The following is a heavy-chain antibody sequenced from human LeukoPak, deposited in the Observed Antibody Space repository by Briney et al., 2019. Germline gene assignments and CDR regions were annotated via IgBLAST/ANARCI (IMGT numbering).Heavy chain of an antibody. Sequence: ASVKVSCKASGYTFTSYAMNWVRQAPGQGLEWMGWINTNTGNPTYAQGFTGRFVFSLDTSVSTAYLQISSLKAEDTAVYYCARCPTISGVVNFYGMDVWGQGTTVTVSS. CDR3: ARCPTISGVVNFYGMDV. CDR2: INTNTGNP. CDR1: GYTFTSYA. J-gene: IGHJ6*02. V-gene: IGHV7-4-1*02. D-gene: IGHD3-3*01.